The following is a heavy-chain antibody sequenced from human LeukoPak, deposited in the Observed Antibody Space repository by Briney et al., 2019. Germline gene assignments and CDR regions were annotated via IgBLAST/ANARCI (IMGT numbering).Heavy chain of an antibody. J-gene: IGHJ4*02. CDR2: VYYSGTT. Sequence: SETLSLTCSVSGGSISRSNYYWDWIRQPPGKGLEWIGSVYYSGTTNYNPSLKGRVTISVDTSKNQFSLKLSTVTATDTAVYYCARYIIVDIVSTIMYVDSWGQGTMVTVSS. CDR3: ARYIIVDIVSTIMYVDS. V-gene: IGHV4-39*07. D-gene: IGHD5/OR15-5a*01. CDR1: GGSISRSNYY.